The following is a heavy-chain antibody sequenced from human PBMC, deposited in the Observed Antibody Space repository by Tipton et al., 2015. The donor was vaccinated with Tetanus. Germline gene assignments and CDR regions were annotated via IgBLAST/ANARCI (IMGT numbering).Heavy chain of an antibody. Sequence: TLSLTCAVSGGSFSDFYWSWIRQSPGKGLEWIGEINHSGSANQSPSLKSRVTISIDSSKNQFSLKLTSVTAADTAVYYCARDERYGDYAYWGQGALVTVSS. V-gene: IGHV4-34*01. CDR3: ARDERYGDYAY. J-gene: IGHJ4*02. CDR2: INHSGSA. D-gene: IGHD4-17*01. CDR1: GGSFSDFY.